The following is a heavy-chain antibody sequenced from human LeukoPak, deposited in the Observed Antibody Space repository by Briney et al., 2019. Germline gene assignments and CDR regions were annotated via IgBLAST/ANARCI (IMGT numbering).Heavy chain of an antibody. CDR3: ARSARLMKGVVEVTALDD. CDR2: ISNSDNTI. D-gene: IGHD3-3*01. V-gene: IGHV3-11*04. Sequence: GSLRLSCAASGFTFSDYYMSWIRQAPGKGLEWVSYISNSDNTIYYADSVKGRFTISRDNAKNSVYLEMNSLRADDTAVYYCARSARLMKGVVEVTALDDWGQGTLVTVSS. J-gene: IGHJ4*02. CDR1: GFTFSDYY.